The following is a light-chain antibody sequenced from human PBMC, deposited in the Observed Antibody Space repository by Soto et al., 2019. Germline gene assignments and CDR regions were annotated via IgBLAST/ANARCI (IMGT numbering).Light chain of an antibody. CDR3: QQRYVWLT. Sequence: IVLTQSPATLSVSTGERATLSCRAGQSISTYLAWYQQKSGQAPRLLIYDASNRATGTPARFSGSGSGTDFPPTISRLEPEDSAVYYCQQRYVWLTFGGGTKVAIK. CDR1: QSISTY. V-gene: IGKV3-11*01. CDR2: DAS. J-gene: IGKJ4*01.